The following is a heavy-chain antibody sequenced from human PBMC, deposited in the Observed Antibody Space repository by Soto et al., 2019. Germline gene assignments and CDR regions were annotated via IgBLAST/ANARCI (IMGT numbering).Heavy chain of an antibody. Sequence: GASVKVSCKASGYTFNTYAITWVRQAPGQGLEWMGWISGYNGNTNYAQTLQGRGTMTTDTSTSTAYLELRSLRSDDTAVYYCARTVEYDSIPYYYADFWGQATLVTVSS. CDR3: ARTVEYDSIPYYYADF. CDR2: ISGYNGNT. D-gene: IGHD2-21*01. V-gene: IGHV1-18*01. CDR1: GYTFNTYA. J-gene: IGHJ4*01.